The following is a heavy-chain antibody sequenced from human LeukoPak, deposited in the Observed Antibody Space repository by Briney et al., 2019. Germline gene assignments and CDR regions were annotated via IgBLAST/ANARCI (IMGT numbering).Heavy chain of an antibody. CDR1: GFTFSSYA. CDR3: ARDKLTGNAFDI. V-gene: IGHV3-30*04. D-gene: IGHD3-10*01. Sequence: GGSLRLSCAASGFTFSSYAMHWVRQAPGKGLEWVAVISYDGSNKYYADSVKGRFTISRDNSKNTLFLQMNSLRAEDTAVYYCARDKLTGNAFDIWGQGTMVTVSS. J-gene: IGHJ3*02. CDR2: ISYDGSNK.